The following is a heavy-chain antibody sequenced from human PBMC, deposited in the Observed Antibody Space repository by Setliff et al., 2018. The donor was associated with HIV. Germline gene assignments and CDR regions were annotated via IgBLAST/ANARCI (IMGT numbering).Heavy chain of an antibody. V-gene: IGHV4-38-2*01. CDR1: GYSIRSGYY. CDR2: MFRTGTS. CDR3: ATVDGTRYLDY. D-gene: IGHD1-1*01. J-gene: IGHJ4*02. Sequence: LSLTCAVSGYSIRSGYYWGWIRQSPGKGLEWIGTMFRTGTSYYNPSLTSRVAISQDTSKNQFSLELTSVTAADTAVYYCATVDGTRYLDYWGQGKLVTVSS.